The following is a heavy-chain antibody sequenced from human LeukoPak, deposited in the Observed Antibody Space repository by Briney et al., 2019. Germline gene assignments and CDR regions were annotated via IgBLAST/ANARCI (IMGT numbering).Heavy chain of an antibody. Sequence: PSETLSLTCTVSGGSISSYYWSWIRQSPGKGLEWIGYVYYNGNTKYNPSLKSRVTISVDTSKNQFSVKLSSVTAADTAVYYCARHNTGDTSGYPFVYWGQGTLVTVSS. CDR2: VYYNGNT. CDR1: GGSISSYY. CDR3: ARHNTGDTSGYPFVY. V-gene: IGHV4-59*08. D-gene: IGHD3-22*01. J-gene: IGHJ4*02.